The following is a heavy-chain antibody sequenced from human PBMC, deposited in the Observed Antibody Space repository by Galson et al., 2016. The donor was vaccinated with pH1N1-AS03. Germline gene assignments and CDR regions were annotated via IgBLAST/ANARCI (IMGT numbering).Heavy chain of an antibody. D-gene: IGHD3-10*01. J-gene: IGHJ5*02. CDR2: ISSSSGTI. V-gene: IGHV3-48*04. CDR3: VRHNSIDYGSGNEGWFDP. CDR1: GFTFRSYS. Sequence: SLRLSCAGSGFTFRSYSMNWVRQAPGKGLEWLSFISSSSGTIHYADSVKGRFITSRDNAKNSVYLQMNGLRVADTAVYYCVRHNSIDYGSGNEGWFDPWGQGTLVTVSS.